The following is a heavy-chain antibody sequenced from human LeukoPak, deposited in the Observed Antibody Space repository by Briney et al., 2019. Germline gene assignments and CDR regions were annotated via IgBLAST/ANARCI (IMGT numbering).Heavy chain of an antibody. CDR1: GFTFSIYT. CDR2: MSSSSTYI. V-gene: IGHV3-21*01. Sequence: GGSLRLSCAASGFTFSIYTMNWVRQAPGKGLEWVSSMSSSSTYIYYADSVKGRFTISRDNAKNSLYLQMNSLRAEDTAVYYCARDEVYGEQYYFDYWGQGTLVTVSS. J-gene: IGHJ4*02. D-gene: IGHD4/OR15-4a*01. CDR3: ARDEVYGEQYYFDY.